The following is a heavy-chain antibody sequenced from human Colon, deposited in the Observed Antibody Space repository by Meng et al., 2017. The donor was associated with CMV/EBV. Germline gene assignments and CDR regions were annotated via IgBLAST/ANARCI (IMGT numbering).Heavy chain of an antibody. CDR3: ARATVQGINWFDP. V-gene: IGHV3-74*01. J-gene: IGHJ5*02. D-gene: IGHD4-17*01. Sequence: GESLKISCAASGFTFSSYWMHWVRQAPGMGLVWVSRINSDGSITNYADSVKGRFTISRDNAKNTLYLQMNSLRAEDTAVYYCARATVQGINWFDPWGQGTPVTVSS. CDR2: INSDGSIT. CDR1: GFTFSSYW.